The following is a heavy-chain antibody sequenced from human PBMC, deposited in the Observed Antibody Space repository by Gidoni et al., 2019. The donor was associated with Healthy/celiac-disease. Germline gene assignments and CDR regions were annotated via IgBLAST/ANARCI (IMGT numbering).Heavy chain of an antibody. CDR3: ATLSWAPLDY. Sequence: EVQLVESGGGLVKPGASLRLSCAASGFTFSSYSMNWVRQAPGKGLEWVSSISSSSSYIYYADSVKGRFTISRDNAKNSLYLQMNSLRAEDTAVYYCATLSWAPLDYWGQGTLVTVSS. CDR2: ISSSSSYI. CDR1: GFTFSSYS. D-gene: IGHD3-16*01. J-gene: IGHJ4*02. V-gene: IGHV3-21*01.